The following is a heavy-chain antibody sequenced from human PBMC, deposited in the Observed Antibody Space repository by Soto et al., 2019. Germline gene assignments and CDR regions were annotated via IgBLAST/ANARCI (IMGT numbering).Heavy chain of an antibody. V-gene: IGHV1-46*03. J-gene: IGHJ6*03. CDR2: INPSGGST. CDR1: GYTFTSYY. Sequence: QVQLVQSGAEVKKPGASVKVSCKASGYTFTSYYMHWVRQAPGQGLEWMGIINPSGGSTSYAQKFQGRVTMTRDTSTSTVYMELSSLRSEDTAVYYCAREGPHPTIFGGTYYYYYMDVWGKGTTVTVSS. D-gene: IGHD3-3*01. CDR3: AREGPHPTIFGGTYYYYYMDV.